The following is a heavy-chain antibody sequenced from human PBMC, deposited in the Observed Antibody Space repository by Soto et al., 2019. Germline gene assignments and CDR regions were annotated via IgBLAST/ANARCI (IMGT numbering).Heavy chain of an antibody. J-gene: IGHJ4*02. V-gene: IGHV1-18*01. D-gene: IGHD1-26*01. Sequence: QVQLVQSGAEVKKPGASVKVSCKASGYTFTSYGISWVRQAPGQGLEWMGWISAYNGNTKDAQKLQGRVTMTTDTSTRTAYREMRSLRSDDTAVYYWARDAAVGLFDCWGQGTLVTVSS. CDR1: GYTFTSYG. CDR3: ARDAAVGLFDC. CDR2: ISAYNGNT.